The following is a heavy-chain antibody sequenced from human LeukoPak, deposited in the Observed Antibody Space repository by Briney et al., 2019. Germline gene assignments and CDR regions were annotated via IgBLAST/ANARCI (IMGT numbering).Heavy chain of an antibody. Sequence: ASVKVSCKASGGTFSSYAISWVRQAPGQGLEWMGGIIPIFGTANYAQKFQGRVTITADKSTSTAYMELSSLRSEDTAVYYCARDSGDYAYWYFDLWGRGTLVTVSS. D-gene: IGHD4-17*01. CDR2: IIPIFGTA. J-gene: IGHJ2*01. CDR1: GGTFSSYA. V-gene: IGHV1-69*06. CDR3: ARDSGDYAYWYFDL.